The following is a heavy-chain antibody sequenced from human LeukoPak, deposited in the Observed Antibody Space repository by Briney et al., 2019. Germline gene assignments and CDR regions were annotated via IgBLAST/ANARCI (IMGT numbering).Heavy chain of an antibody. J-gene: IGHJ6*02. Sequence: GRSLRLSCIDSGFTFSTSELNWVRQAPGTGLEWLAFINSRNTISYADSVRGRFTISRDNAKNSLYLQMNSLTVEDTAVYYCVSGVGMDVWGQGTTVSLSS. CDR2: INSRNTI. CDR1: GFTFSTSE. D-gene: IGHD3-10*01. V-gene: IGHV3-48*03. CDR3: VSGVGMDV.